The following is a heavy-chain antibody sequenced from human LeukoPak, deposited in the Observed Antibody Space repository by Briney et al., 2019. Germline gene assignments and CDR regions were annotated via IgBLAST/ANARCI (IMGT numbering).Heavy chain of an antibody. J-gene: IGHJ4*02. CDR1: GFTFSSYW. CDR3: ARDQLYSSSWSYFDY. D-gene: IGHD6-13*01. CDR2: INSDGSDT. Sequence: GGSLRLSCAASGFTFSSYWMHWVRQAPGKGLEWVSRINSDGSDTNYADSVKGRFTISRDNAKNTLSLQMNSLRAEDTAVYYCARDQLYSSSWSYFDYWGQGTLVTVSS. V-gene: IGHV3-74*01.